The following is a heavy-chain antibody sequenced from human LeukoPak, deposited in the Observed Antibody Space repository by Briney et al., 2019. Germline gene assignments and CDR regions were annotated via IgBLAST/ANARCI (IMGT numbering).Heavy chain of an antibody. CDR2: ISAYNGNT. V-gene: IGHV1-18*01. CDR3: ARVQPYYVDYVYRGVHFDY. J-gene: IGHJ4*02. CDR1: GYTFTSYG. Sequence: ASVKVSCKASGYTFTSYGISWVRQAPGQGLEWMGWISAYNGNTNYAQKLRGRVTMTTDTSTSTAYMELRSLRSDDTAVYYCARVQPYYVDYVYRGVHFDYWGQGTLVTVSS. D-gene: IGHD4-17*01.